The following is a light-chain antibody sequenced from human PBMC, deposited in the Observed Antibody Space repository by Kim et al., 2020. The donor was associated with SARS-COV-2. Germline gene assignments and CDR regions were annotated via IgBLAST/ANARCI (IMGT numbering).Light chain of an antibody. J-gene: IGLJ2*01. V-gene: IGLV3-9*01. CDR2: RDT. CDR3: QEWDSATVV. CDR1: NIEDKN. Sequence: VAVGQAARSSCGGRNIEDKNVHWEQQETGQAPVMVIDRDTNRPPAIPERFSGANSGDTANRKIRRAKAGDEADYYGQEWDSATVVFGGGTQLTVL.